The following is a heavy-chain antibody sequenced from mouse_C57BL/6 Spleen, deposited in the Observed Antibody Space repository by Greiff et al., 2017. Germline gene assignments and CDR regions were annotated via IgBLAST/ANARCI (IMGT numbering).Heavy chain of an antibody. CDR3: ARSVYSNYEGHYFDY. Sequence: VQLQQSGPELVKPGASVKISCKASGYTFTDYYINWVKQRPGQGLEWIGWIFPGSGSTYYNEKFKGKATLTVDKSSSTAYMLLSSLTSEDSAVYFCARSVYSNYEGHYFDYWGQGTTLTVSS. V-gene: IGHV1-75*01. CDR2: IFPGSGST. D-gene: IGHD2-5*01. CDR1: GYTFTDYY. J-gene: IGHJ2*01.